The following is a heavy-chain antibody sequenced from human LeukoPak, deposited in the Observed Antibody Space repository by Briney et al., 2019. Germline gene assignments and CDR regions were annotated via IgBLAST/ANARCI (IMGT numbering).Heavy chain of an antibody. CDR3: AKMVRGAPIDY. CDR2: IYYSGST. D-gene: IGHD3-10*01. V-gene: IGHV4-59*05. CDR1: GFTFSSYSMN. J-gene: IGHJ4*02. Sequence: PGGSLRLSCAASGFTFSSYSMNWVRQPPGKGLEWIGSIYYSGSTYYNPSLKSRVTISVDTSKNQFSLKLSSVTAADTAVYYCAKMVRGAPIDYWGQGTLVTVSS.